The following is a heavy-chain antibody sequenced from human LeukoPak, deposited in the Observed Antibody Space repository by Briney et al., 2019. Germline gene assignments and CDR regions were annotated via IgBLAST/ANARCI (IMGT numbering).Heavy chain of an antibody. CDR2: ITSDGDTT. CDR3: AKETLATMSWYFDL. CDR1: GFPFDVYT. D-gene: IGHD5-12*01. Sequence: PGGSLRLSCAASGFPFDVYTMHWVRQAPGKGLECVSLITSDGDTTYYADSVKGRFTISRDNSKNSLYLQMDSLRAEDTAFYYCAKETLATMSWYFDLWGRGTLVTVSS. J-gene: IGHJ2*01. V-gene: IGHV3-43*01.